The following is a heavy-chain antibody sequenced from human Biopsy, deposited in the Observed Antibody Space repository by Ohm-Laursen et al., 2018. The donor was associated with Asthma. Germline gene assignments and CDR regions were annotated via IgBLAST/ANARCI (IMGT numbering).Heavy chain of an antibody. CDR1: GFTFSRYA. J-gene: IGHJ4*02. D-gene: IGHD3-3*01. V-gene: IGHV3-30*03. Sequence: SLRLSCAASGFTFSRYAIHWVRQAPGKGLEWVAVISHDGQTQHYAESVKGRFALSRDNSQNTLYLQMISLRTDDTAVYYCARDLMEWYLPAFDFWGQGTLVAVSS. CDR3: ARDLMEWYLPAFDF. CDR2: ISHDGQTQ.